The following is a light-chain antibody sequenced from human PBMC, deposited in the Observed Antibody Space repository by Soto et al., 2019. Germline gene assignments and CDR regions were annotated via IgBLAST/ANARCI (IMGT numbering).Light chain of an antibody. CDR1: SSDVGGFNY. CDR3: SSYTSSLTLV. CDR2: EVS. Sequence: QSALTQPASVSGSPGQSITISCSGTSSDVGGFNYVSWYQLHPGRAPKLMIYEVSNRPSGISNRFSGSKSGNTASLTISGLQAEDEADYYCSSYTSSLTLVFGGGTQLTVL. J-gene: IGLJ7*01. V-gene: IGLV2-14*01.